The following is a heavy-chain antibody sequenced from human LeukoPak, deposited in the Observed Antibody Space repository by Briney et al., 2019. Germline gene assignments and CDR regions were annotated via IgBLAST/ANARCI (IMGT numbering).Heavy chain of an antibody. V-gene: IGHV3-15*01. J-gene: IGHJ5*02. CDR1: GFTFSNAW. D-gene: IGHD5-12*01. CDR2: IKSKTDGGTT. Sequence: GGSLRLSCAASGFTFSNAWMSWVRQAPGKGLEWVGRIKSKTDGGTTDYAAPVKGRFTISRDDSKTTLYLQMNSLKTEDTAVYYCTTYISGYDWDWFDPWGQGTLVTVSS. CDR3: TTYISGYDWDWFDP.